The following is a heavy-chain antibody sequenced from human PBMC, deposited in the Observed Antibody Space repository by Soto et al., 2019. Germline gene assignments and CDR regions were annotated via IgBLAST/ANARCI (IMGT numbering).Heavy chain of an antibody. D-gene: IGHD5-12*01. CDR2: IKRDGSAS. CDR3: ARDQGREILASAFDF. J-gene: IGHJ3*01. CDR1: GFSFTSHW. Sequence: EVQLVESGGGLVQPGESLRLSCAASGFSFTSHWMSWVRQAPGKGLEWVATIKRDGSASYYLGSVKGRFTISRDNANDSLLLEMTSLRADDTAVYYCARDQGREILASAFDFWGQGTKVTVSS. V-gene: IGHV3-7*01.